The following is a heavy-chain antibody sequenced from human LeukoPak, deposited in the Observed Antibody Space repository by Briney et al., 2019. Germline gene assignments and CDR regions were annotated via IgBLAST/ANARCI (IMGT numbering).Heavy chain of an antibody. CDR2: LYSGGNT. CDR3: ARESGFGELFPYAFDI. V-gene: IGHV3-53*01. CDR1: GFTVSNNY. J-gene: IGHJ3*02. Sequence: PGGSLRLSCAASGFTVSNNYMSWARQAPGKGLEWVSVLYSGGNTYYTDSVKGRFAISRDYSRNTVYLQMNSLRAEDTAVYYCARESGFGELFPYAFDIWGQGTVVTVSS. D-gene: IGHD3-10*01.